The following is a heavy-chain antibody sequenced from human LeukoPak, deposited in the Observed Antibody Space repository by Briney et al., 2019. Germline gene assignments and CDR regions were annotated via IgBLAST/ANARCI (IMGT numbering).Heavy chain of an antibody. CDR3: ARLGSLYLGDFDY. V-gene: IGHV3-48*01. CDR1: GFTFNTFG. D-gene: IGHD3-16*01. CDR2: ISSVANTM. Sequence: PGGSLRLSCAASGFTFNTFGMNWVRQAPGKGLEWLSYISSVANTMYYADSVKGRFTISGDNAKNSLYLQMNSLRAEDTAVYYCARLGSLYLGDFDYWGQGTQVTVSS. J-gene: IGHJ4*02.